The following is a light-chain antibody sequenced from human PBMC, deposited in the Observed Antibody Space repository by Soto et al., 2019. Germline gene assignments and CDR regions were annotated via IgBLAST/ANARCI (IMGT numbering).Light chain of an antibody. V-gene: IGKV3-20*01. Sequence: DIVLTQSPGTLSLSPGERASLSCRASQSVSSGHLAWYQQKPGQAPRLLIYGASSRATGIPDRFSGSGSGTDFTLTISRLEPEDSAVYYCHHYDSSPPYTFGQGT. CDR3: HHYDSSPPYT. CDR1: QSVSSGH. J-gene: IGKJ2*01. CDR2: GAS.